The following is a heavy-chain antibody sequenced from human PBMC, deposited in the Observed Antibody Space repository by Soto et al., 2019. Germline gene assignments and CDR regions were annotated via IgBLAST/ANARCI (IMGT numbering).Heavy chain of an antibody. D-gene: IGHD6-19*01. CDR1: GGSISSGDYY. Sequence: PSETLSLTCTVSGGSISSGDYYWIWIRQPPGKGLEWIGSIYYSGSTYYNPSLKSRVTISVDTSKNQFSLKLSSVTAADTAVYYCARAAPPEWLVPWFDPWGQGTLVTVSS. V-gene: IGHV4-39*01. J-gene: IGHJ5*02. CDR3: ARAAPPEWLVPWFDP. CDR2: IYYSGST.